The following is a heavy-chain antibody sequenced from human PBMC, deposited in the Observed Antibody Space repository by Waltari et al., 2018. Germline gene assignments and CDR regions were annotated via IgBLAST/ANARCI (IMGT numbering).Heavy chain of an antibody. CDR1: GFTFSGSA. Sequence: EVQLVESGGGFVQPGGSLKLSCAASGFTFSGSAMHWVRQASGKGLEWVGRIRSKANSYATAYAASVKGRFTISRDDSKNTAYLQMNSLKTEVTAVYYCTGQVGTNTLWGQGTLVTVSS. V-gene: IGHV3-73*01. D-gene: IGHD1-26*01. J-gene: IGHJ4*02. CDR3: TGQVGTNTL. CDR2: IRSKANSYAT.